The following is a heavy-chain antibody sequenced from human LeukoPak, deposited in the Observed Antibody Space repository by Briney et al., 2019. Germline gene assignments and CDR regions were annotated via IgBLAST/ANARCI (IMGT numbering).Heavy chain of an antibody. D-gene: IGHD3-22*01. V-gene: IGHV3-21*01. Sequence: PGGSLRLSCAASGFTFRSYAMNWVRQAPGKGLEWVSSIGSSGDYIHFADSLKGRFTISSDNAKNSLYLQMNSLRAEDTAVYYCARGWIYYYDSSGSYFPFDYWGQGTLVTVSS. CDR2: IGSSGDYI. CDR3: ARGWIYYYDSSGSYFPFDY. CDR1: GFTFRSYA. J-gene: IGHJ4*02.